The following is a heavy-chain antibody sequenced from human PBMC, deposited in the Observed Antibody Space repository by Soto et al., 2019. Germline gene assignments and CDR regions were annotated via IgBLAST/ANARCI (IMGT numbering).Heavy chain of an antibody. J-gene: IGHJ6*03. CDR2: IYSGGST. D-gene: IGHD4-17*01. V-gene: IGHV3-66*01. CDR1: GFTVSSNY. Sequence: GGSLRLSCAASGFTVSSNYMSWVRQAPGKGLEWVSVIYSGGSTYYADSVKGRFTISRDNSKNTLYLQMNSLRAEDTAVYYCARENKDYGDYTYYMDVWGKGTTVTVSS. CDR3: ARENKDYGDYTYYMDV.